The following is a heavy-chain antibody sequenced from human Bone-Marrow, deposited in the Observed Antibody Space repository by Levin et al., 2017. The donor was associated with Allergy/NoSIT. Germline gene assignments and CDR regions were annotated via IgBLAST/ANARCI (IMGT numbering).Heavy chain of an antibody. CDR3: AKTHDRLKFDF. Sequence: PGGSLRLSCAVYGGSFSGYYWSWIRQTPGKGLEWIGDVNHIGHTNYNPSLRSRVTISVDPSKNQFSLKVASVTAADTAVYYCAKTHDRLKFDFWGQGTLVTVSS. CDR1: GGSFSGYY. D-gene: IGHD1-1*01. CDR2: VNHIGHT. J-gene: IGHJ4*02. V-gene: IGHV4-34*01.